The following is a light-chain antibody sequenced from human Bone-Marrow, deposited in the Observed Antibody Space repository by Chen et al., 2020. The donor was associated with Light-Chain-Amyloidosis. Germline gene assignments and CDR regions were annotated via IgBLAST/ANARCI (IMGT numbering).Light chain of an antibody. CDR2: GAS. Sequence: EIVMTQSPVTLSVSPGERATLSCRASQSVNNHLAWYHQKPGQTPRLLIYGASTRAPATPTRISGSGSGTEFTLTISSLKSEDVAVYYCQQYYDWPTFGPGTKVHI. CDR3: QQYYDWPT. J-gene: IGKJ3*01. V-gene: IGKV3-15*01. CDR1: QSVNNH.